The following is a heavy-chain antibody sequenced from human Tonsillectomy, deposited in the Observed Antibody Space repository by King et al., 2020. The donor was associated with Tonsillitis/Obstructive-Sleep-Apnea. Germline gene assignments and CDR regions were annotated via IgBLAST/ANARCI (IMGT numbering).Heavy chain of an antibody. CDR3: ATPVRYYSDSSGRGYYYYGMDV. J-gene: IGHJ6*02. D-gene: IGHD3-22*01. CDR2: ITSSSNYI. CDR1: GFTFSSYS. Sequence: VKLVESGGGLVKPGGSLRLSCAASGFTFSSYSMNWVRQAPGKGLEGVSSITSSSNYIYYADSGKGRCTISRESANNSLYLQMNSLRAEDSAVYYCATPVRYYSDSSGRGYYYYGMDVWGQGTTVTVSS. V-gene: IGHV3-21*01.